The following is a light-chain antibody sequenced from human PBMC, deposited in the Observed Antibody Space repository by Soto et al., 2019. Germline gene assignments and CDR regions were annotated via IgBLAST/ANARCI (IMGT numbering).Light chain of an antibody. CDR3: SSYTSTGTPV. Sequence: LTQPAPVSASLGQSITMSCTGTSTDVGGYNFVSWYQQHPDKAPKLLIYEVTNRPSGVSNRFSGSKSGNTASLTISGLQAEDEADYYCSSYTSTGTPVFGTGTKVTVL. CDR1: STDVGGYNF. V-gene: IGLV2-14*01. CDR2: EVT. J-gene: IGLJ1*01.